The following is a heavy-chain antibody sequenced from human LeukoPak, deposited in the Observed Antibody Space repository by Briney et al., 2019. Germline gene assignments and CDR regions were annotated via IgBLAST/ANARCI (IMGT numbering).Heavy chain of an antibody. V-gene: IGHV5-51*01. CDR1: GYSFTSYW. CDR2: IYPGDSDT. J-gene: IGHJ4*02. Sequence: GESLKISCKGSGYSFTSYWIGWVRQMPGKGLEWMGIIYPGDSDTRYRPSFQGQVTISADKSISTAYLQWSSLKASDTAMYYCARHGANNWGSVRSPYYWGQGTLVAVSS. D-gene: IGHD7-27*01. CDR3: ARHGANNWGSVRSPYY.